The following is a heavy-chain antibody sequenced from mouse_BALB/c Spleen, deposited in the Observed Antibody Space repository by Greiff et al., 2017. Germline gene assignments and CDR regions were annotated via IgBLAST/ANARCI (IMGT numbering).Heavy chain of an antibody. D-gene: IGHD1-1*01. J-gene: IGHJ2*01. CDR1: GYTFTDYE. CDR2: IDPETGGT. V-gene: IGHV1-15*01. CDR3: TRFAYYYGDY. Sequence: QVQLQQSGAELVRPGASVTLSCKASGYTFTDYEMHWVKQTPVHGLEWIGAIDPETGGTAYNQKFKGKAILTADKSSSTAYMELRSLTSEDSAVYYCTRFAYYYGDYWGQGTTLTVSS.